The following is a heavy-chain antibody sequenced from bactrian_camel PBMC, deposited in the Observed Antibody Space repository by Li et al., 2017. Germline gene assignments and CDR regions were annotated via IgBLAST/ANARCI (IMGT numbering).Heavy chain of an antibody. CDR1: TAKPIC. CDR2: IRTNGAT. D-gene: IGHD2*01. CDR3: AADGFAYYSGGYQFGY. J-gene: IGHJ6*01. Sequence: VQLVESGGDTVESGGSLRLSCVAYTAKPICMGWFRQTPGAEREWVTSIRTNGATSYVDSVKGRFTISRDNSKNTLYLQLNSLRPEDTAMYYCAADGFAYYSGGYQFGYWGQGTQVTVS. V-gene: IGHV3S68*01.